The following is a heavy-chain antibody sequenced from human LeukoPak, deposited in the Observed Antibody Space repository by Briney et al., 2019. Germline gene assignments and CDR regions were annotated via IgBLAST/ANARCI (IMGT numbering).Heavy chain of an antibody. CDR2: MNPNSGNT. CDR3: ARVGLRFLEWLSYYMDV. V-gene: IGHV1-8*01. CDR1: GYTFTSYD. D-gene: IGHD3-3*01. Sequence: ASVKVSCKASGYTFTSYDINWVRQATGQGLEWMGWMNPNSGNTGYAQKFQGRVTMTRNTSISTAYMELSSLRSDATAVYYCARVGLRFLEWLSYYMDVWGKGTTVTVSS. J-gene: IGHJ6*03.